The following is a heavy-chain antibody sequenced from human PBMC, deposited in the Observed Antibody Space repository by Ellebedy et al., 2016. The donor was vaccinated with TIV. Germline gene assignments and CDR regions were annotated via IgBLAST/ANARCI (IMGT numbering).Heavy chain of an antibody. CDR1: GGSISSAFYY. J-gene: IGHJ6*02. CDR3: ARILTGYYNHYYDGMGV. Sequence: SETLSLXXTVSGGSISSAFYYWSWIRQPPGKGLEWIGYIYYSGSTYYNPSLKSRVTISADTSKNQFSLNVKSVTVADAAVYYCARILTGYYNHYYDGMGVWGQGTTVTVSS. D-gene: IGHD3-9*01. CDR2: IYYSGST. V-gene: IGHV4-31*03.